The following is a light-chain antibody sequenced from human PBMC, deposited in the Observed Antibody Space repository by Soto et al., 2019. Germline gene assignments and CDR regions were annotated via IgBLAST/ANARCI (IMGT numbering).Light chain of an antibody. Sequence: QSVLTQLPSASGTPGQSVTVSCSGGSSNIGKNPVNWYQQLPGAAPKLLIYRDDQRPSGVPDRFSASKSAASASLAISGLQSEDEADYFCATWDDGLGAPLFGGGTTLTVL. CDR3: ATWDDGLGAPL. V-gene: IGLV1-44*01. CDR1: SSNIGKNP. CDR2: RDD. J-gene: IGLJ2*01.